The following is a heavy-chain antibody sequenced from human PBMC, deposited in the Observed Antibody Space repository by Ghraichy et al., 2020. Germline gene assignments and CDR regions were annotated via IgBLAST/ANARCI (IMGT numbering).Heavy chain of an antibody. CDR3: ARDLCLSL. CDR1: GASITSNH. D-gene: IGHD5/OR15-5a*01. Sequence: SETLSLTCTVSGASITSNHWSWIRQPPGKGLELIWNVYYCGSATTNPALKSRVTISMYMSNNQYTLMLSSVTAAATAIYYCARDLCLSLWGQGTLVTVSS. CDR2: VYYCGSA. J-gene: IGHJ4*02. V-gene: IGHV4-59*01.